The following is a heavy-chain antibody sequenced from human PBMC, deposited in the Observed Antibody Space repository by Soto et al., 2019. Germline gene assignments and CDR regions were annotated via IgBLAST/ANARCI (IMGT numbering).Heavy chain of an antibody. V-gene: IGHV3-23*01. D-gene: IGHD6-13*01. Sequence: EVQLLESGGDLVQPGGSLRLSCAASGFTFSSHAMSWVRQAPGQGLEWVSGISGGGGITHYADSVKGRFTISRDNSRNTLHLQMISLRAEDTGVYYCAKDLGYDSSWRYGLDMWGQGTLVTVSS. CDR2: ISGGGGIT. CDR3: AKDLGYDSSWRYGLDM. J-gene: IGHJ3*02. CDR1: GFTFSSHA.